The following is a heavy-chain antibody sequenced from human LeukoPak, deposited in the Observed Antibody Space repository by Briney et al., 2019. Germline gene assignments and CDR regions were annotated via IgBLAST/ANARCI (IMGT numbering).Heavy chain of an antibody. Sequence: PGGSLRLSCAASGFIFSSYAMNWVRQAPGKGLEWVSAISGSGGSTYYADSVKGRFTISRDNSKNTLYLQMNSLRAEDTAVYYCAKVIGSSGWYLFDYWGQGTLVTVSS. V-gene: IGHV3-23*01. CDR3: AKVIGSSGWYLFDY. D-gene: IGHD6-19*01. CDR1: GFIFSSYA. J-gene: IGHJ4*02. CDR2: ISGSGGST.